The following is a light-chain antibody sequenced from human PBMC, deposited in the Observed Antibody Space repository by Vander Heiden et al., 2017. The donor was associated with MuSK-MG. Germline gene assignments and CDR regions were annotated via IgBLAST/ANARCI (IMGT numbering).Light chain of an antibody. CDR2: DVS. Sequence: QSALTQPVYMSGSPVQLITIPCTGTSSDVGGYNYVSWYQQRPGKAPKLMIYDVSNRPSGVSYRFSGSKSGITASLTISVLQSDDQTAYYCSSYTGSTTPVVFGRGTKLTVL. V-gene: IGLV2-14*01. CDR1: SSDVGGYNY. J-gene: IGLJ2*01. CDR3: SSYTGSTTPVV.